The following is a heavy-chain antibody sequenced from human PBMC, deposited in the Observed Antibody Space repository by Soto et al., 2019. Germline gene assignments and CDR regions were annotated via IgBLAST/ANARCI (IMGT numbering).Heavy chain of an antibody. J-gene: IGHJ5*02. D-gene: IGHD3-3*01. CDR3: ATVRAFYDFWSHPRGNWFDP. CDR2: FDPEDGET. CDR1: GYTLTELS. V-gene: IGHV1-24*01. Sequence: GASVKVSCKVSGYTLTELSMHWVRQAPGKGLEWMGGFDPEDGETIYAQKFQGRVTMTEDTSTDTAYMELSSLRSEDTAVYYCATVRAFYDFWSHPRGNWFDPWGQGTLVTVSS.